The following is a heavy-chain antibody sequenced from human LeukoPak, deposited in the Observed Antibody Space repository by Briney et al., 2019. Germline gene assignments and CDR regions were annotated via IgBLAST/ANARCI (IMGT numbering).Heavy chain of an antibody. CDR1: GFTFSDYY. Sequence: GGSLRLSCEASGFTFSDYYMSWIRQAPGKGLEWVSYISSSGSTIYYADSVKGRFTISRDNAKNSLYLQMNSLRAEDTAVYYCARDSRDGYNEGDYWGQGTLVTVSS. J-gene: IGHJ4*02. V-gene: IGHV3-11*01. CDR2: ISSSGSTI. CDR3: ARDSRDGYNEGDY. D-gene: IGHD5-24*01.